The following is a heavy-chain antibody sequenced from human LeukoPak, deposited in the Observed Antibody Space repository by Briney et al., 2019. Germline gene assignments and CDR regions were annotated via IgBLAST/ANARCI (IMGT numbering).Heavy chain of an antibody. CDR3: AKGGGYFPFDY. Sequence: SETLSLTCTVSGGSISSHHWSWIRQPPGKGLEWIGYIYYSGSTNYNPSLKSRVTISVDTSKNQFSLKLSSVTAADTAVYYCAKGGGYFPFDYWGQGTLVTVSS. CDR2: IYYSGST. J-gene: IGHJ4*02. V-gene: IGHV4-59*11. D-gene: IGHD3-10*01. CDR1: GGSISSHH.